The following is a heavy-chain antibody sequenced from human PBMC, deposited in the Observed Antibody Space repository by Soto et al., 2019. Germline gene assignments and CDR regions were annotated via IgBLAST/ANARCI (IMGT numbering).Heavy chain of an antibody. CDR1: GFTFSSYA. D-gene: IGHD6-19*01. Sequence: QVQLVESGGGVVQPGRSLRLSWAASGFTFSSYAMHWVRQAPGKGLEWVAVISYDGSNKYYADSVKGRFTISRDNSKNTLYLQMNNLRAEDTAVYYCARALQAVAGNEIDYWGQGTVVTVSS. J-gene: IGHJ4*02. CDR2: ISYDGSNK. V-gene: IGHV3-30-3*01. CDR3: ARALQAVAGNEIDY.